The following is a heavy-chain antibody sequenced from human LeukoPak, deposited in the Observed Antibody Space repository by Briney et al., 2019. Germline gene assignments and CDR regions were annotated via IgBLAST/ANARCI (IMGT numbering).Heavy chain of an antibody. CDR3: AKLLSGMDIVATMDLITVAGTPDY. V-gene: IGHV3-30-3*02. CDR2: ISYDGSNK. Sequence: HPGGSLRLSCAASGFTFSSYAMHWVRQAPGKGLEWVAVISYDGSNKYYADSVKGRFTISRDNSKNTLYLQMNSLRAEDTAVYYCAKLLSGMDIVATMDLITVAGTPDYWGQGTLVTVSS. D-gene: IGHD5-12*01. CDR1: GFTFSSYA. J-gene: IGHJ4*02.